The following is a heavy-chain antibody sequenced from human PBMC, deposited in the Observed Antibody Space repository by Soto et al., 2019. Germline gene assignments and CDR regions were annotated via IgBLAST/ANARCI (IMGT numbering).Heavy chain of an antibody. V-gene: IGHV3-23*01. Sequence: PGGSLRLSCVASGFTFSSYAMSWVRQAPGKGLEWVSAISGSGGSTYYADSVKGRFTISRDNSKNTLYLQMNSLRAEDTAVYYCAKLGRRDEGMDVWGQGTTVTVSS. D-gene: IGHD2-15*01. CDR2: ISGSGGST. CDR3: AKLGRRDEGMDV. CDR1: GFTFSSYA. J-gene: IGHJ6*02.